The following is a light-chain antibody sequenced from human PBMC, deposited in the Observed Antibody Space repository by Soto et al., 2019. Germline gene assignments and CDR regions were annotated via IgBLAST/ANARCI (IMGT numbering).Light chain of an antibody. CDR2: RTS. CDR3: QHFSNSPSIT. J-gene: IGKJ5*01. CDR1: QSISSN. V-gene: IGKV3-15*01. Sequence: EIVMTQSPATLSVSPGERATLSCRASQSISSNLAWYQQKPDQAPRLLVFRTSSRATGFPARFSGSGSGTDFTLTISRLETEDFAVYYCQHFSNSPSITFGQGTRLEIK.